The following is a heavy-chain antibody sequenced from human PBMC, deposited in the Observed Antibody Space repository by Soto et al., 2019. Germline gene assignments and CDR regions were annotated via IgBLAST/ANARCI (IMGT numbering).Heavy chain of an antibody. Sequence: SQTLSLTCAISVDSVSSTSAAWNWIRQSPSRGLEWLGRTYYRSKWYNDYAVSVKSRITISPDTSRNQFSLHLNSVTPEDTAVYYCARGYSSSASYYDYWGQGTLVTVCS. CDR3: ARGYSSSASYYDY. V-gene: IGHV6-1*01. D-gene: IGHD6-6*01. CDR2: TYYRSKWYN. J-gene: IGHJ4*02. CDR1: VDSVSSTSAA.